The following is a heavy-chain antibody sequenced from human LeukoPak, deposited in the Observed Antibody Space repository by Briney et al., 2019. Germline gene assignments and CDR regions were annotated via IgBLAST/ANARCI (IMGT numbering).Heavy chain of an antibody. CDR3: AKDLRRRELPLRILDY. CDR2: ISGSGGST. D-gene: IGHD1-26*01. CDR1: GFTFSSYA. Sequence: GGSLRLSCAASGFTFSSYAMSWVRQAPGKGLEWVSAISGSGGSTYYADSVKGRFTISRDNSKNTLYLQMNSLRAEDTAVYYCAKDLRRRELPLRILDYWGQGTLVTVSS. V-gene: IGHV3-23*01. J-gene: IGHJ4*02.